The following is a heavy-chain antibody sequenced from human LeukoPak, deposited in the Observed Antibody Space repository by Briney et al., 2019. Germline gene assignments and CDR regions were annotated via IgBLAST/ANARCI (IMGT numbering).Heavy chain of an antibody. J-gene: IGHJ3*02. CDR3: AKRAHSSGYYFAFDI. CDR1: GFTFSSYG. V-gene: IGHV3-30*18. CDR2: ISYDGSNK. Sequence: PGRSLRLSCAASGFTFSSYGMHWVRQAPGKGLEWVAVISYDGSNKYYADSVKGRFTISRDNSKNTLYLQVNSLRAEDTAVYYCAKRAHSSGYYFAFDIWGQGTMVTVSS. D-gene: IGHD3-22*01.